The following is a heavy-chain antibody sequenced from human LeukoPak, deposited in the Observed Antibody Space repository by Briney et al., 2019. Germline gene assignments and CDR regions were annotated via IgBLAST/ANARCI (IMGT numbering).Heavy chain of an antibody. CDR1: GFTFSSYS. D-gene: IGHD2-15*01. CDR2: ISSSSSYI. V-gene: IGHV3-21*01. CDR3: ARGPSSNFDY. J-gene: IGHJ4*02. Sequence: GGSLRLSCAASGFTFSSYSMNWVRQAPGKGPEWASSISSSSSYIYYADSVKGRFTISRDNAKNSLYLQMNSLRAEDTAVYYCARGPSSNFDYWGQGTLVTVSS.